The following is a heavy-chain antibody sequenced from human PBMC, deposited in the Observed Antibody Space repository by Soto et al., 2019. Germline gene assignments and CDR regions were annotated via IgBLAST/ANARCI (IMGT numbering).Heavy chain of an antibody. CDR1: GFSFGDYG. D-gene: IGHD3-9*01. CDR3: ARTYYDVLTGVGWYVDL. J-gene: IGHJ2*01. Sequence: QVQLVESGGGVVQPGRSLRLSCTVSGFSFGDYGMHWVRQAPGKGLEWVAFIWYDGSKQYYADSVKGRFSISRANSKNTLYLHMSGLRPEDTAMYFCARTYYDVLTGVGWYVDLWVRGTLVTVSS. V-gene: IGHV3-33*01. CDR2: IWYDGSKQ.